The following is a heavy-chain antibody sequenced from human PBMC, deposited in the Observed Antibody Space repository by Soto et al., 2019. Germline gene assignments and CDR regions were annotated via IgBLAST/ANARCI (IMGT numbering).Heavy chain of an antibody. J-gene: IGHJ6*02. V-gene: IGHV4-61*01. CDR3: ARETIFGVDYYYYYGMDV. CDR2: IYYSGST. Sequence: SETLSLTCTVSGGSVSSGSYYWSWIRQPPGKGLEWIGYIYYSGSTNYNPSLKSRVTISVDTSKKQFSLKLSSVTAADTAVYYCARETIFGVDYYYYYGMDVWGQGTTVTVSS. D-gene: IGHD3-3*01. CDR1: GGSVSSGSYY.